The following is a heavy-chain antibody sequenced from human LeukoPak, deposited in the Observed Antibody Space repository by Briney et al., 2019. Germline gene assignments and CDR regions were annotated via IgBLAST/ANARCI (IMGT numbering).Heavy chain of an antibody. Sequence: SETLSLTCTVSVGSIIGSYWTWIRQSPGGGLEYIGYIYNTVDVNYSPSLKSRVTISIDMSRSQFSLRLKSVTAADTAIYYCATSRNYDSTGYNPTYYFDSWGQGALVTVSS. CDR3: ATSRNYDSTGYNPTYYFDS. CDR1: VGSIIGSY. V-gene: IGHV4-59*01. D-gene: IGHD3-22*01. J-gene: IGHJ4*02. CDR2: IYNTVDV.